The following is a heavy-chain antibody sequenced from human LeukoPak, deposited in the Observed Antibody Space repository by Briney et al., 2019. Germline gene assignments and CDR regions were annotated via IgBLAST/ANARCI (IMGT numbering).Heavy chain of an antibody. CDR1: GVSISNNNW. CDR2: IYHSGST. V-gene: IGHV4-4*02. CDR3: VRDYQYSGMDV. J-gene: IGHJ6*02. Sequence: TSETLSLTCAVSGVSISNNNWWSWVRQPPGKGLEWIGEIYHSGSTNYNPSLKSRVTISVDKSKNHFSLNLSSVTAADTAVYYCVRDYQYSGMDVWGQGTTVTVSS. D-gene: IGHD2-2*01.